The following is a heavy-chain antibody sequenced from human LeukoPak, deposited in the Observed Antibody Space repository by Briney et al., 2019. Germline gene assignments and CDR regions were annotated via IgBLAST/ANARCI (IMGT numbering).Heavy chain of an antibody. CDR1: GFTFSSYS. CDR3: ARSYCSSTSCYYDAFDI. Sequence: QSGGFLRLSCAASGFTFSSYSMNWVRQAPGKGLEWVSYISSSSSTIYYADSVKGRFTISRDNAKNSLYLQMNSLRAEDTAVYYCARSYCSSTSCYYDAFDIWGQGTMVTVSS. D-gene: IGHD2-2*01. J-gene: IGHJ3*02. V-gene: IGHV3-48*04. CDR2: ISSSSSTI.